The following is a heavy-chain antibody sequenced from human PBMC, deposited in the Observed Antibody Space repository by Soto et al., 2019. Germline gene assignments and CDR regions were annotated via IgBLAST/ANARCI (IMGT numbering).Heavy chain of an antibody. V-gene: IGHV1-2*02. Sequence: GASVKVSCKASGYTFTDYYMHWVRQAPGQGLEWMGWINPNSGGTNSAQKFHGRVTMTRDTSISTAYMELSRLRSDDTAVYYCARVYAYGSGSYLDYSGQGPLVTVSS. CDR1: GYTFTDYY. D-gene: IGHD3-10*01. J-gene: IGHJ4*02. CDR3: ARVYAYGSGSYLDY. CDR2: INPNSGGT.